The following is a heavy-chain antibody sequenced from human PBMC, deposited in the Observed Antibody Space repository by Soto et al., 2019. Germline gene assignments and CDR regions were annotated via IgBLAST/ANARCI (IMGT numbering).Heavy chain of an antibody. J-gene: IGHJ6*02. CDR3: ARDKDRLQLGGNYYYILDV. D-gene: IGHD1-1*01. CDR2: IMPVFPTP. Sequence: QVQLVQSGAEVKKPGSSVKVSCKASGGTFSTSAISWVRQAPGQGLEWVGGIMPVFPTPDYAQNFQGRVTITTDESTTTAYLELTSLRADDTAVYYCARDKDRLQLGGNYYYILDVWGQGTAITVSS. V-gene: IGHV1-69*05. CDR1: GGTFSTSA.